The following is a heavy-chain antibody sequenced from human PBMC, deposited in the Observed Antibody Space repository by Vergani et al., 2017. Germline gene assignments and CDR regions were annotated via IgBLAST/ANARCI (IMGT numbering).Heavy chain of an antibody. CDR3: ARTGGAVAGTNY. D-gene: IGHD6-19*01. CDR1: GGSISSSSYY. J-gene: IGHJ4*02. Sequence: QVQLQESGPGLVKPSETLSLTCTVSGGSISSSSYYWGWIRQPPGKGLEWIGSIYYSGSTYYNPSLKSRVTISVDTSKNQFSLKLSSVTAADTAVYYCARTGGAVAGTNYWGQGTLVTVSS. V-gene: IGHV4-39*01. CDR2: IYYSGST.